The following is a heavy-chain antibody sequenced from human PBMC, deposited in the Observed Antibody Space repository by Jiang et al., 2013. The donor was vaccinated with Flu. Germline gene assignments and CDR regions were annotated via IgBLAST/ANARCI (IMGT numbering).Heavy chain of an antibody. V-gene: IGHV1-2*04. D-gene: IGHD1-26*01. CDR1: GYTFTGYY. CDR2: INPNSGGT. J-gene: IGHJ6*02. CDR3: ARTGRAGLPPEAYGMDV. Sequence: GAEVKKPGASVKVSCKASGYTFTGYYMHWVRQAPGQGLEWMGWINPNSGGTNYAQKFQGWVTMTRDTSISTAYMELSRLRSDDTAVYYCARTGRAGLPPEAYGMDVWGQGTTVTVSS.